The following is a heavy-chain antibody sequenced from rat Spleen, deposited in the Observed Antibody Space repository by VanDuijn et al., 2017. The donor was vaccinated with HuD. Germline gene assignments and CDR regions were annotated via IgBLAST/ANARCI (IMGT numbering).Heavy chain of an antibody. Sequence: QVQLKESGPGLVQTSQTLSLTCNVSGLSLTSYHVSWVRQPPGKGLEWMGVIWSNGGTEYNSAIKSRLSISRDTSKSQVFLKMNSLQTEDTAMYVCARGGRTEGPGYFDYWGQGVMVTVSS. CDR1: GLSLTSYH. V-gene: IGHV2-47*01. CDR3: ARGGRTEGPGYFDY. D-gene: IGHD1-11*01. J-gene: IGHJ2*01. CDR2: IWSNGGT.